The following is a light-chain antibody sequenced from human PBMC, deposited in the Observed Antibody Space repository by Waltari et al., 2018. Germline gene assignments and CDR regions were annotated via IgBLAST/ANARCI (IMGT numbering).Light chain of an antibody. V-gene: IGLV2-14*01. J-gene: IGLJ2*01. CDR1: SSDGGGYNY. CDR3: SSYASTITVV. Sequence: QSALTQPASVSGSPGQSITISCTGTSSDGGGYNYVSWYQQHPGKAPKLMIYEVSNRPSGVSNRFSGSKSGNTASLTISGLQPEDEADYYCSSYASTITVVFGGGTKLTVL. CDR2: EVS.